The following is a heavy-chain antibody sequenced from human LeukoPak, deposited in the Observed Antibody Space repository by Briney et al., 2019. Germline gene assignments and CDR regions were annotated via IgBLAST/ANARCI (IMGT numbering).Heavy chain of an antibody. V-gene: IGHV4-59*08. J-gene: IGHJ6*02. CDR3: ARTQGWGTVRTGYYYGMDV. Sequence: PSETLSLTCTVSGGSVSSYYWSWIRQPAGKGLEWIGYIYSSGSTNYNPSLKSRVTISVDTSKNQFSLNLRFVTAADTAAYYCARTQGWGTVRTGYYYGMDVWGQGTTVTVSS. CDR2: IYSSGST. D-gene: IGHD4-11*01. CDR1: GGSVSSYY.